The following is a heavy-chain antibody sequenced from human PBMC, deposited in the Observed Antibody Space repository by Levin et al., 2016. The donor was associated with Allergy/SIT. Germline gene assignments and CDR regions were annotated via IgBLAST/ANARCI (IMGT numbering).Heavy chain of an antibody. V-gene: IGHV3-7*01. J-gene: IGHJ4*02. CDR1: GFTFSNYW. Sequence: GESLKISCAASGFTFSNYWMTWVRQAPGKGLEWVANINQDGSEKHYVDSVKGRFTISRDNAKNSVYLQMNSLRAGDTAVYYCVRDKVVGATRFDYWGQGTLVTVSS. CDR3: VRDKVVGATRFDY. CDR2: INQDGSEK. D-gene: IGHD1-26*01.